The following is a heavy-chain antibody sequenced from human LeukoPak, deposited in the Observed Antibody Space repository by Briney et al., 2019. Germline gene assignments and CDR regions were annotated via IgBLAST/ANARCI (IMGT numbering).Heavy chain of an antibody. CDR3: ARLYGDDY. J-gene: IGHJ4*02. Sequence: SETLSLTCTVSGGSISSSSYYWGWIRQPPGKGLEWIGSIYYSGSTYYNPSLKSRVTISVDTSKNQFSLKLSSVTAADTAVYYCARLYGDDYWGQGTLVTVSS. CDR2: IYYSGST. D-gene: IGHD3-10*01. CDR1: GGSISSSSYY. V-gene: IGHV4-39*01.